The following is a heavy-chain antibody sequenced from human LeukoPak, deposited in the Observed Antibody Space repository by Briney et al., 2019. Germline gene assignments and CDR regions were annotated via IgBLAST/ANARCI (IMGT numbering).Heavy chain of an antibody. J-gene: IGHJ5*02. CDR1: GYTFTGYY. CDR3: AREGGSYGWFDP. Sequence: ASVKVSCKASGYTFTGYYMLWVRQAPGQGLEWMGWINPNSGGTNYAQKFQGRVTMTRDTSISTAYMELSRLRSDDTAVYYCAREGGSYGWFDPWGQGTLVTVSS. V-gene: IGHV1-2*02. D-gene: IGHD1-26*01. CDR2: INPNSGGT.